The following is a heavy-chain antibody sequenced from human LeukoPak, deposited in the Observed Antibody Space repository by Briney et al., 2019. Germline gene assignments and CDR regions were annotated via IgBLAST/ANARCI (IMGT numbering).Heavy chain of an antibody. V-gene: IGHV3-15*07. CDR3: TTENIVGATPHYYYGMDV. Sequence: PGGSLRLSCAASGFTFSNAWMNWVRQAPGKGLEWVGRIKSKTDGGTTDYAAPVKGRFTISRDDSKNTLYLQMNSLKTEDTAVYYCTTENIVGATPHYYYGMDVWGQGTTVTVSS. J-gene: IGHJ6*02. CDR1: GFTFSNAW. CDR2: IKSKTDGGTT. D-gene: IGHD1-26*01.